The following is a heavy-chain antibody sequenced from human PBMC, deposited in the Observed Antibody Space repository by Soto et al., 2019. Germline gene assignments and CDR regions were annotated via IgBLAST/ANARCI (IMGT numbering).Heavy chain of an antibody. CDR1: GGTFSSYA. CDR3: AREDITIFGVVKAGYYYGIDV. Sequence: SVKVSCKASGGTFSSYAISWVRQAPGQGLEWMGGIIPIFGTANYAQKFQGRVTITADESTSTAYMELSSLRSEDTAVYYCAREDITIFGVVKAGYYYGIDVWGQGTTVT. D-gene: IGHD3-3*01. V-gene: IGHV1-69*13. CDR2: IIPIFGTA. J-gene: IGHJ6*02.